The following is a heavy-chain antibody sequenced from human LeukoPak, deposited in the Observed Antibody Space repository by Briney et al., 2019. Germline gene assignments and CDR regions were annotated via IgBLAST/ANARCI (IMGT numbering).Heavy chain of an antibody. D-gene: IGHD3-22*01. J-gene: IGHJ6*03. Sequence: SETLSLTCAVYGGSFSGYYWSWIRQPPGKGLEGIGEINHSGSTNYNPSLKSRVTISVDTSKNQFSLKLSSVTAADTAVYYCARGRGDDSGGYYYYYYYMDVWGKGTTVTVSS. V-gene: IGHV4-34*01. CDR3: ARGRGDDSGGYYYYYYYMDV. CDR2: INHSGST. CDR1: GGSFSGYY.